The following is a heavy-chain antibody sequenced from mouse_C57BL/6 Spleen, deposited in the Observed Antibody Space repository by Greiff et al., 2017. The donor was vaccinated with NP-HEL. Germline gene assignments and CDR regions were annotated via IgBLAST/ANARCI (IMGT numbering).Heavy chain of an antibody. J-gene: IGHJ2*01. CDR2: IRNKANGYTT. CDR1: GFTFTDYY. D-gene: IGHD1-1*01. Sequence: EVQRVESGGGLVQPGGSLSLSCAASGFTFTDYYMSWVRQPPGKALEWLGFIRNKANGYTTEYSASVKGRFTISRDNSQSILYLQMNALRAEDSATYYCARSPPSTTVVATDYWGQGTTLTVSS. CDR3: ARSPPSTTVVATDY. V-gene: IGHV7-3*01.